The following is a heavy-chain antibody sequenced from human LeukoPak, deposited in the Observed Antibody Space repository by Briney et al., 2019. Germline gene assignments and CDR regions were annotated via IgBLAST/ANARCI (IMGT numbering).Heavy chain of an antibody. V-gene: IGHV4-34*01. D-gene: IGHD3-9*01. Sequence: SETLSLTCAVSGGPFSGYFWSWIRHSSGKGLEWTGEIHNSGTTNYNPSLNSRGTISEDTSKNQFYLNLSSVTAADTAVYSCARRYYYILVSFPFDFWGQGTLVTVSS. J-gene: IGHJ4*02. CDR2: IHNSGTT. CDR3: ARRYYYILVSFPFDF. CDR1: GGPFSGYF.